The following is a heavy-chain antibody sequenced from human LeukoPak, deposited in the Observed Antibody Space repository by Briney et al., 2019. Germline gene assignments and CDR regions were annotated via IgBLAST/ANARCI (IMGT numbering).Heavy chain of an antibody. CDR3: ARVVAVAGRAFDI. J-gene: IGHJ3*02. D-gene: IGHD6-19*01. Sequence: GGSLRLSCAASGFTFSSYSMNWVRQAPGKGREWVSSISSSSSYIYYADSVKGRFTISRDNAKNSLYLQMNSLRAEDTAVYYCARVVAVAGRAFDIWGQGTMVTVSS. V-gene: IGHV3-21*01. CDR2: ISSSSSYI. CDR1: GFTFSSYS.